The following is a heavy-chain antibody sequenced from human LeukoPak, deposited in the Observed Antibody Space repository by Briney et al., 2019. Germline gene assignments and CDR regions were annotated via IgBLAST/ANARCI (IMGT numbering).Heavy chain of an antibody. V-gene: IGHV1-18*01. CDR2: ISAYNGNT. CDR1: GYTFTSYG. J-gene: IGHJ5*02. Sequence: ASVKVSCKASGYTFTSYGISWVRQAPGQELEWMGRISAYNGNTNYAHKFQGRVTMTTDTSTSTAYMELRSLRSDDTAVYYCARSTVTTFGVDWFDPWGQGTLVTVSS. D-gene: IGHD4-17*01. CDR3: ARSTVTTFGVDWFDP.